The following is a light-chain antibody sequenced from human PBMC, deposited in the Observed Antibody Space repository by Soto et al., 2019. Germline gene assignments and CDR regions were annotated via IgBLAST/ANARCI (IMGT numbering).Light chain of an antibody. V-gene: IGKV3-11*01. J-gene: IGKJ5*01. CDR2: DAL. CDR3: QQHSNWPIT. Sequence: EVVLTQSPATLSLSPGERATLSCRASQSVSSFLAWYQQKPGQAPRLLIYDALNRATGIPARFSGSGSGTDFTLTISSLEPEDFALYYCQQHSNWPITFGQGTRLEIK. CDR1: QSVSSF.